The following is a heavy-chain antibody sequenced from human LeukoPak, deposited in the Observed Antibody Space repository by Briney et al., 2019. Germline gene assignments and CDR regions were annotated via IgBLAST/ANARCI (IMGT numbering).Heavy chain of an antibody. CDR2: IYNSGST. CDR3: ARHLKAGMVFDP. D-gene: IGHD2-8*01. J-gene: IGHJ5*02. Sequence: SETLSLTCTVSGGSISSYYWSWIRQPPGKGLEWIGYIYNSGSTNYNPSLKSRVTISVDASKNLFSLKLSSVTAADTAVYYCARHLKAGMVFDPWGQGTLVTVSS. V-gene: IGHV4-59*08. CDR1: GGSISSYY.